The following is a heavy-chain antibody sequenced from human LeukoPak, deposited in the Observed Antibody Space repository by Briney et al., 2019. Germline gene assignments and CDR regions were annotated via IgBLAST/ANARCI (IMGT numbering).Heavy chain of an antibody. CDR1: GFTFSSYS. Sequence: GGSLRLSCAASGFTFSSYSMNWVRQAPGKGLEWVSSISSSSSYIYYADSVKGRFTISRDNAKNSLYLQVNSLRAEDTAVYYCARIYCSSTSCYWGYYYYGMDVWGQGTTVTVSS. V-gene: IGHV3-21*01. CDR2: ISSSSSYI. CDR3: ARIYCSSTSCYWGYYYYGMDV. D-gene: IGHD2-2*01. J-gene: IGHJ6*02.